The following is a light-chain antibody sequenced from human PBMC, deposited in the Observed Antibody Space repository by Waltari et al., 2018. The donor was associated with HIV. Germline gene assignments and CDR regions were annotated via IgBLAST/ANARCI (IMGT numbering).Light chain of an antibody. V-gene: IGKV3-15*01. J-gene: IGKJ1*01. CDR2: GAS. Sequence: IEMTQSPGTLSVSPGERVTLSCRASQPVTTDLAWYQHKSGQSPRLLIYGASTRATGIPARFSGSGSGTEFTLTINSLQSEDFAVYYCQEYHNWPPTWTFGQGTKLEIK. CDR3: QEYHNWPPTWT. CDR1: QPVTTD.